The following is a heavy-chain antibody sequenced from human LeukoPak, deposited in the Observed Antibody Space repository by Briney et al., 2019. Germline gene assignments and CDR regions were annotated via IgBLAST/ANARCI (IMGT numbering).Heavy chain of an antibody. CDR3: ARDNKVSGLDY. Sequence: SETLSLTCAVYGGSFSGYYWSWIRQPPGKGLEWIGYIYYSGSTNYNPSLKSRVTISVDASKNQLSLKLSSVTAADTAVYYCARDNKVSGLDYWGQGTLVTVSS. J-gene: IGHJ4*02. CDR1: GGSFSGYY. D-gene: IGHD1-20*01. CDR2: IYYSGST. V-gene: IGHV4-59*01.